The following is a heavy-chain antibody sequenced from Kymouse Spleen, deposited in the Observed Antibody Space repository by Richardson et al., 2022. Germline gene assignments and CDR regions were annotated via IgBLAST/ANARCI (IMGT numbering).Heavy chain of an antibody. V-gene: IGHV1-2*04. D-gene: IGHD3-10*01. J-gene: IGHJ5*02. CDR2: INPNSGGT. CDR3: ARGITMVRGVIDWFDP. CDR1: GYTFTGYY. Sequence: QVQLVQSGAEVKKPGASVKVSCKASGYTFTGYYMHWVRQAPGQGLEWMGWINPNSGGTNYAQKFQGWVTMTRDTSISTAYMELSRLRSDDTAVYYCARGITMVRGVIDWFDPWGQGTLVTVSS.